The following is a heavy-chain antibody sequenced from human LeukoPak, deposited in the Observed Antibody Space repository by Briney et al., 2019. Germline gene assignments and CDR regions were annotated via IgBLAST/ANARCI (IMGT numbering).Heavy chain of an antibody. D-gene: IGHD1-26*01. J-gene: IGHJ4*02. CDR2: ISYDGSIK. V-gene: IGHV3-30*03. CDR1: GFSFSDHG. Sequence: GGSLRLSCVASGFSFSDHGMHWVRQAPGKGREWVAVISYDGSIKYYADSVKGRFTISRDSFKNTLFLQMSSLRAEDTALYYCARDPGRGSGSYFAFDYWGQGTLVTVSS. CDR3: ARDPGRGSGSYFAFDY.